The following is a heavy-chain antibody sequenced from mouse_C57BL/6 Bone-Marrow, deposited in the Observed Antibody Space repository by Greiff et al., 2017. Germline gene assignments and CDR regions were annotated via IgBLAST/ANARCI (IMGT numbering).Heavy chain of an antibody. CDR2: ISRRSSNSAT. Sequence: EVMLVESGGGLVQPKGSLKLSCAASGFTFNTYAMHWVRQTPGKGLEWVARISRRSSNSATYYDVSGKDRFTISRDNIQLMLHLQMNNLKTEDTAMYYCVRVRVFAYWGQGTLVTVSA. CDR1: GFTFNTYA. CDR3: VRVRVFAY. V-gene: IGHV10-3*01. J-gene: IGHJ3*01.